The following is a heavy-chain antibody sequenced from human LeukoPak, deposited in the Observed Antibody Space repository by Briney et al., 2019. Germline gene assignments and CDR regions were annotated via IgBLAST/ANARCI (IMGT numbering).Heavy chain of an antibody. CDR3: ARALRYYSDSSGYAFDY. CDR1: GGTXRSFA. D-gene: IGHD3-22*01. CDR2: IIPIFRTA. Sequence: SVKVPCKASGGTXRSFAISWVRQAPGQGLEWMGGIIPIFRTANYAQKFQGRVTITADESTSTAYMELSSLRSEDTAVYYCARALRYYSDSSGYAFDYWGQGTLVTVSS. J-gene: IGHJ4*02. V-gene: IGHV1-69*13.